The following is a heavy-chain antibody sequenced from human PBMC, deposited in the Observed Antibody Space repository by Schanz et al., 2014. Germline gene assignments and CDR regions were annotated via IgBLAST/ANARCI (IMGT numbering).Heavy chain of an antibody. J-gene: IGHJ4*02. D-gene: IGHD3-3*01. CDR2: ISSASSTI. CDR1: GFTFSAYA. CDR3: VRDSFFAFDY. Sequence: EVQLLESGGGLVQPGGSLRLSCAASGFTFSAYAMTWVRQIPGKGLEWVSYISSASSTINYADSVKGRFTISRDNAKNSLFLQMNSLRAEDTAVYYCVRDSFFAFDYWGQGTLVTVSS. V-gene: IGHV3-48*01.